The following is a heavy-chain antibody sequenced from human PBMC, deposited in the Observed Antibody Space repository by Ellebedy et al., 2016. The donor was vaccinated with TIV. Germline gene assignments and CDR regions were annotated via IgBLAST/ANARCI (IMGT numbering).Heavy chain of an antibody. D-gene: IGHD6-19*01. CDR2: LYGGGDGT. J-gene: IGHJ4*02. CDR1: GFTFSSYA. Sequence: GESLKISXAASGFTFSSYAMSWVRQAPGKGLEWVSALYGGGDGTFYTDSVKGRFTISRDNSKNTLSLQMNSLRAEDTAIYYCAKEIAVAGKGVFDYWGQGTLVTVPS. CDR3: AKEIAVAGKGVFDY. V-gene: IGHV3-23*01.